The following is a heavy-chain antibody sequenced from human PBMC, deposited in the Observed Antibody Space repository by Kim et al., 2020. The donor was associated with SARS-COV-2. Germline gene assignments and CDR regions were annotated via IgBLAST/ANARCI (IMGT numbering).Heavy chain of an antibody. Sequence: GGSLRLSCVASGFSLTSYAMTWVRQAPGKGLEWVSGVLASGSTFYADSVKGRFTISRDGSKNTMFLQINVLIGDDTAMYYCAKDRTFGDGRWDFDTWGQGTLVTVSS. CDR3: AKDRTFGDGRWDFDT. CDR2: VLASGST. J-gene: IGHJ4*02. CDR1: GFSLTSYA. V-gene: IGHV3-23*01. D-gene: IGHD3-16*01.